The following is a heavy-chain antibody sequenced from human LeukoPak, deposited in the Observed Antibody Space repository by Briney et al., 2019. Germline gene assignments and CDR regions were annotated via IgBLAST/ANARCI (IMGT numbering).Heavy chain of an antibody. Sequence: SETLSLTCTVSGGSISSGDYYWSWIRQPPGKGLEWIGYIYYSGSTYYNPSLKSRVTISVDTSKNQFSLKLSSVTAADTAVYYCARGYRGPSYYYYGMDVWGQGTTVTVSS. CDR3: ARGYRGPSYYYYGMDV. D-gene: IGHD5-12*01. V-gene: IGHV4-30-4*01. J-gene: IGHJ6*02. CDR1: GGSISSGDYY. CDR2: IYYSGST.